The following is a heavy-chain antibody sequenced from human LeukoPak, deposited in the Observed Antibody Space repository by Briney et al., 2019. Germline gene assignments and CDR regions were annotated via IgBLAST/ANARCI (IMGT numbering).Heavy chain of an antibody. J-gene: IGHJ4*02. V-gene: IGHV1-2*02. CDR3: ARGRIVGFRSTIPFDY. CDR1: GYTFTDYY. Sequence: ASVTVSCTASGYTFTDYYMSWLRQAPGQGFEWMGWINPNSGGTNYAQKFQGRVTMTRDTSISTAYMELSRLRSDDAAVYYCARGRIVGFRSTIPFDYWGQGTPVTVSS. D-gene: IGHD5-24*01. CDR2: INPNSGGT.